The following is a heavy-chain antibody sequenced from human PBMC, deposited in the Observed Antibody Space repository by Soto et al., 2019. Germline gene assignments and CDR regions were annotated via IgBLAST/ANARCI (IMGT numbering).Heavy chain of an antibody. D-gene: IGHD3-22*01. CDR3: ARASYDSSTYYLDY. V-gene: IGHV4-30-4*01. Sequence: QVQLQESGPGLVKPSQTLSLTCTVSGASISSGDYYWTWIRQPPGKGLEWIGSIYYSGSTYYNPSLNSRVTISVDTSNNQLSRKLRSVTAAGTAVYYCARASYDSSTYYLDYWGQGTLVTVSS. J-gene: IGHJ4*02. CDR2: IYYSGST. CDR1: GASISSGDYY.